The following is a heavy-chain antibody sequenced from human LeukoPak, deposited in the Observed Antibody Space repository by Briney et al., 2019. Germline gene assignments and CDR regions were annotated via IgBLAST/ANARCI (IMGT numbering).Heavy chain of an antibody. Sequence: SETLSLTCTVSGGSISSYYWSWIRQPPGKGLEWIGRIYTSGSTNYNPSLKSRVTISVDTSKNQFSLKLSSVTAADTAVYYCARESQDYVWGSYRRIFDYWGQGTLVTVSS. CDR1: GGSISSYY. D-gene: IGHD3-16*02. J-gene: IGHJ4*02. CDR3: ARESQDYVWGSYRRIFDY. V-gene: IGHV4-4*08. CDR2: IYTSGST.